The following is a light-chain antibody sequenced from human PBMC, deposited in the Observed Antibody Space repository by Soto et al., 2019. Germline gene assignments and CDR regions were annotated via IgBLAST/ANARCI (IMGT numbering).Light chain of an antibody. CDR1: QSISSY. V-gene: IGKV1-39*01. CDR3: QQSYSTPYT. Sequence: DIQMTQSPSSLSVSVGDRVTITCRASQSISSYLNWYQQKPGKAPKLLIYASFNLQSGVPSRFSGSGFGTDFTLSISSLEPEDFATYYCQQSYSTPYTFGQVTKLEI. J-gene: IGKJ2*01. CDR2: ASF.